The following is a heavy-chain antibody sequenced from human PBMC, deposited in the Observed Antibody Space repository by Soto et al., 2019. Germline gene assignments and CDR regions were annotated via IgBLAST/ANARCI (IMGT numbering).Heavy chain of an antibody. CDR1: GYTFTSYG. V-gene: IGHV1-18*01. D-gene: IGHD2-15*01. Sequence: QVQLVQSGAEVKKPGASVKVSCKASGYTFTSYGISWVRQAPGQGLEWMGWISAYNGNTNYAQKRQGRVTMTPDTTTSTAYMELRSLRSDDTAVYYCASCSGCSGGSCYSGFDYWGQGTLVTVSS. CDR2: ISAYNGNT. CDR3: ASCSGCSGGSCYSGFDY. J-gene: IGHJ4*02.